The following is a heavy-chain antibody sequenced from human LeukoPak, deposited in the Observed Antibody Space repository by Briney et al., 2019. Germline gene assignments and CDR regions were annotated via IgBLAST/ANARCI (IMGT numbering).Heavy chain of an antibody. J-gene: IGHJ4*02. CDR3: ARDNYGDYATTDY. D-gene: IGHD4-17*01. CDR1: GFTVSSNY. CDR2: ISYDGSNK. V-gene: IGHV3-30-3*01. Sequence: GGSLRLSCAASGFTVSSNYMSWVRQAPGKGLEWVAVISYDGSNKYYADSVKGRFTISRDNSKNTLYLQMNSLRAEDTAVYYCARDNYGDYATTDYWGQGTLVTVSS.